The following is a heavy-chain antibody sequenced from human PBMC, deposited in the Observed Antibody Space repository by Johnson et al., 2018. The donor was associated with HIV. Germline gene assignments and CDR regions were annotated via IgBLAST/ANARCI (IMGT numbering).Heavy chain of an antibody. Sequence: QVQLVESGGGVVQPGGSLRLSCAASGFTFSAYGMHWVRQAPGKGLEWVAFIRYDAYNKYSADSVRGRFTISRDNAKYTVDLQMNSLRAGDTAVYYCARANDLSAFDIWGQGTMVTVSS. CDR3: ARANDLSAFDI. J-gene: IGHJ3*02. CDR2: IRYDAYNK. V-gene: IGHV3-30*02. D-gene: IGHD1-1*01. CDR1: GFTFSAYG.